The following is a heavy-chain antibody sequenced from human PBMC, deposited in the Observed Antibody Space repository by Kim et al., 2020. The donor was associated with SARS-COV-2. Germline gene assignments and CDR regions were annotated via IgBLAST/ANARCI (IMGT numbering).Heavy chain of an antibody. CDR2: ISSSGSTI. CDR1: GFTFSDYY. D-gene: IGHD3-9*01. CDR3: ARDCKYFDTEGMDV. Sequence: GGSLRLSCAASGFTFSDYYMSWIRQAPGKGLEWVSYISSSGSTIYYADSVKGRFTISRDNAKNSLYLQMNSLRAEDTAVYYCARDCKYFDTEGMDVWGQGTTVTVSS. V-gene: IGHV3-11*04. J-gene: IGHJ6*02.